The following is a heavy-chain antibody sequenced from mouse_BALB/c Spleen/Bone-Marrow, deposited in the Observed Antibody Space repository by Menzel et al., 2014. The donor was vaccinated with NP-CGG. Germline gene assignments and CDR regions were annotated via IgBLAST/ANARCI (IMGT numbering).Heavy chain of an antibody. CDR1: GFSFNSYG. J-gene: IGHJ3*01. CDR2: ISGGGSYT. D-gene: IGHD2-4*01. CDR3: ARHAYYDQTEVSFVY. Sequence: EVKLMDSEGGLVKSGGSLKLSCAASGFSFNSYGMSWVRQTPEKRLEWVATISGGGSYTFYPDSVKGRFTISRDNAKNNLYLQLSSLRSEDTALYYCARHAYYDQTEVSFVYWGQGTLVTVSA. V-gene: IGHV5-9-2*01.